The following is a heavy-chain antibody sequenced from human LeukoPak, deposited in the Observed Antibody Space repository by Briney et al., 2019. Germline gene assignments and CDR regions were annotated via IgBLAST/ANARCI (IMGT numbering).Heavy chain of an antibody. V-gene: IGHV2-5*02. CDR2: IYWDDDK. CDR3: AHRGAVAYSYGPPFDY. CDR1: GFSLSTSGVG. D-gene: IGHD5-18*01. J-gene: IGHJ4*02. Sequence: SGPTLVNPTQTLTLTCTFSGFSLSTSGVGVGWIRQPPGKALEWLALIYWDDDKRYSPSLKSRLTITKDTSKNQVVLTMTNMDPVDTATYYCAHRGAVAYSYGPPFDYWGQGTLVTVSS.